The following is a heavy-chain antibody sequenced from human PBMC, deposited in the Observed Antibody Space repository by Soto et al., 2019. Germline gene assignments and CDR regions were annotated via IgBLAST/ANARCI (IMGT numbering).Heavy chain of an antibody. D-gene: IGHD3-16*01. J-gene: IGHJ4*02. CDR1: GYTFTNHH. CDR3: VRGASATFMNWGFDV. V-gene: IGHV1-46*01. CDR2: VTPINGAT. Sequence: QVQLVQSGAEVKMPGASVKVYCKAYGYTFTNHHVHWVRLAPGQGLEWMGIVTPINGATHYAARFHSRAALTRHTSTNTVYLELSSLRSEDTAVYYCVRGASATFMNWGFDVWGQGTLVAVSS.